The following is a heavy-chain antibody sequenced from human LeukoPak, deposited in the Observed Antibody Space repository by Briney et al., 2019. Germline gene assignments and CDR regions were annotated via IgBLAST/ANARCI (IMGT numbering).Heavy chain of an antibody. Sequence: GGSLRLSCAASGFTFSSYSMNWVRQAPGKGLEWVSYISSSSSTIYYADSVKGRFTISRDNSKNTLYLQMNSLRAEDTAVYYCARENVDMGAFDIWGQGTMVTVSS. D-gene: IGHD5-12*01. CDR1: GFTFSSYS. CDR3: ARENVDMGAFDI. J-gene: IGHJ3*02. V-gene: IGHV3-48*01. CDR2: ISSSSSTI.